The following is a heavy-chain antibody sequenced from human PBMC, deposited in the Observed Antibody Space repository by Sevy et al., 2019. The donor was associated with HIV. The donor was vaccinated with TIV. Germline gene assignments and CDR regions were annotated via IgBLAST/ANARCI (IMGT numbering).Heavy chain of an antibody. CDR1: GGSISSYY. V-gene: IGHV4-4*07. CDR2: IYTSGST. CDR3: AGEQSYDIMTGYYPYYYYGMDV. J-gene: IGHJ6*02. D-gene: IGHD3-9*01. Sequence: SEILSLTCTVSGGSISSYYWSWIRQPAGKGLEWIGRIYTSGSTNYNPSLKSRVTMSVDTSKNQFSLKLSSVTAADRAVYYCAGEQSYDIMTGYYPYYYYGMDVWGQGTTVTVSS.